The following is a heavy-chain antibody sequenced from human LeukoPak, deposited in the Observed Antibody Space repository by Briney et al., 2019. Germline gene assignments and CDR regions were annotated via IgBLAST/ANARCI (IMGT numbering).Heavy chain of an antibody. CDR1: GYSFTTYW. CDR3: ASIIRVTATLDAFDM. Sequence: GESLKISCKVSGYSFTTYWIGWVRQMPGKGLEWMGIIYPGDSDTRYSPSFQGQVTISADKSISTAYLQWSSLKASGSAMYYCASIIRVTATLDAFDMWGQGTTVTVSS. CDR2: IYPGDSDT. D-gene: IGHD2-21*02. V-gene: IGHV5-51*01. J-gene: IGHJ3*02.